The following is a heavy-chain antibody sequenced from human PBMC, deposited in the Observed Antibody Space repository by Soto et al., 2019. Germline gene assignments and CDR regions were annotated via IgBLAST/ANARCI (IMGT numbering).Heavy chain of an antibody. Sequence: PSETPSLTCAVSGGSISSSNWWSWVRQPPGKGLEWIGEIYHSGSTNYNPSLKSRVTISVDKSKNQFSLTLTSVTAADTAVYYCARQCRGVTCHWFVPWGQGTLVTVSS. J-gene: IGHJ5*02. D-gene: IGHD2-15*01. V-gene: IGHV4-4*02. CDR3: ARQCRGVTCHWFVP. CDR2: IYHSGST. CDR1: GGSISSSNW.